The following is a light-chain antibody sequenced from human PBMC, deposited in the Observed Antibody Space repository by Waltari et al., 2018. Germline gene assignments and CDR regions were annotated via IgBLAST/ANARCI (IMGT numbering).Light chain of an antibody. CDR1: QGIIHY. J-gene: IGKJ1*01. CDR2: ASA. Sequence: DIQMTPSPSSLSAYVGDRISITCRASQGIIHYLSWYQQKPGKVPKLLSYASATIQSAVPSRISGSGSGTDFTLTISSLQPEDAATYYCQKYVNAPATFGQGTKVEIK. V-gene: IGKV1-27*01. CDR3: QKYVNAPAT.